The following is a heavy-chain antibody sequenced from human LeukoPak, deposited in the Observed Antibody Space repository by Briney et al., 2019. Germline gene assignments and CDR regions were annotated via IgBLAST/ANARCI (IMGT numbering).Heavy chain of an antibody. CDR1: GFTFGDFA. J-gene: IGHJ4*02. Sequence: PGRSLRLSCAASGFTFGDFAMHWVRQAPGKGLEWVSGVTWNSGLRGFADSVKGRFTISRDNAKNSLYLQMNSLRTEDTALYYCAKGNWNYDGPIDYWGQGTLVTVSS. CDR2: VTWNSGLR. CDR3: AKGNWNYDGPIDY. V-gene: IGHV3-9*01. D-gene: IGHD1-7*01.